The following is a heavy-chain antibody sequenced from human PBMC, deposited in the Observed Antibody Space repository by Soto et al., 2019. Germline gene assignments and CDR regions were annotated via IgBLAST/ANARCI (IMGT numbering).Heavy chain of an antibody. CDR1: GGTFNSYD. CDR2: IIPIVETP. J-gene: IGHJ5*02. CDR3: ARLSRPNYYDTSGFFKDNWFDP. V-gene: IGHV1-69*01. Sequence: QVQLVQSGAEVKKPGSSMKVSCKACGGTFNSYDINWVRQAPGQGLEWMGGIIPIVETPKYAQKFQGRVTITADESTNTVYMELSSLRSEDTAMYYCARLSRPNYYDTSGFFKDNWFDPWGQGTLVTVSS. D-gene: IGHD3-22*01.